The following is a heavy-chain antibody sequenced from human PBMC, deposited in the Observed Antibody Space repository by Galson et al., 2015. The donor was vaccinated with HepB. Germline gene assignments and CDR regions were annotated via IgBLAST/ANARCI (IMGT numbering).Heavy chain of an antibody. J-gene: IGHJ6*02. CDR1: GYTFSNYW. D-gene: IGHD3-22*01. CDR3: ARRSDYYDSSGYSVPSFYGLDV. V-gene: IGHV5-51*01. Sequence: QSGAEVKKPGESLKISCKGSGYTFSNYWIAWVRQVSGEGLEWMGIILPSDSESKYNPSFQGRVTISADKSLGTAYLQWSSLKASDTAKYYCARRSDYYDSSGYSVPSFYGLDVWGQGTTVTVSS. CDR2: ILPSDSES.